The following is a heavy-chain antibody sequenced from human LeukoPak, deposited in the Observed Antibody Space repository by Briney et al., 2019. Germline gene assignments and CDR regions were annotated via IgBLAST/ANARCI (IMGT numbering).Heavy chain of an antibody. CDR2: IYYSGST. CDR3: ARGYDFWSGSSYGMDV. D-gene: IGHD3-3*01. Sequence: KPSETLSLTCTVSGGSISSGGYYWSWIRRHPGKGLEWIGYIYYSGSTYYSPSLKSRATISVDTSKNQFSLKLSSVTAADTAVYYCARGYDFWSGSSYGMDVWGQGTTVTVSS. CDR1: GGSISSGGYY. V-gene: IGHV4-31*03. J-gene: IGHJ6*02.